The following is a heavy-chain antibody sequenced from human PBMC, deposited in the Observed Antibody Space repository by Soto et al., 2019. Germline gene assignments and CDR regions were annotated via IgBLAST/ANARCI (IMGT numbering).Heavy chain of an antibody. J-gene: IGHJ4*02. CDR1: GGSISSSSYY. CDR2: IYYSGST. D-gene: IGHD6-13*01. V-gene: IGHV4-39*01. Sequence: QLQLQESGPGLVKPSETLSLTCTVSGGSISSSSYYWGWIRQPPGKGLEWIGSIYYSGSTYYNPSLKSRVTISVDTSKNQFSLKLSSVTAADTAVYYCARQVTGSSWYGDYFDYWGQGTLVTVSS. CDR3: ARQVTGSSWYGDYFDY.